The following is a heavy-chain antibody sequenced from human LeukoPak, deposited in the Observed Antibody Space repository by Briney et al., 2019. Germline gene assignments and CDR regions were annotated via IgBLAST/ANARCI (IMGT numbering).Heavy chain of an antibody. Sequence: GGSLRLSCAASGFTFSSYVMHWVRQAPGKGLEWVAVISYDGSNKYYADSVKGRFTISRDNSKKTLYLQMNSLRAEDTAVYYCARTLDSNGYDYGHYFDYWGQGTLVTVSS. J-gene: IGHJ4*02. CDR3: ARTLDSNGYDYGHYFDY. V-gene: IGHV3-30-3*01. CDR2: ISYDGSNK. CDR1: GFTFSSYV. D-gene: IGHD3-22*01.